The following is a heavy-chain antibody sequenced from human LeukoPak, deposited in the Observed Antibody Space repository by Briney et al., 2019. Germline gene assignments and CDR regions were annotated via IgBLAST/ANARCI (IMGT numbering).Heavy chain of an antibody. J-gene: IGHJ6*02. Sequence: GGSLRLSCAASGFTFSSYGMHWVRQAPGKGLEWVAVISYDGSNKYYADSVKGRFTTSRDNSKNTLYLQMNSLRAEDTAVYYCAKVGGYGYAHHGMDVWGQGTTVTVSS. CDR1: GFTFSSYG. CDR3: AKVGGYGYAHHGMDV. D-gene: IGHD5-12*01. CDR2: ISYDGSNK. V-gene: IGHV3-30*18.